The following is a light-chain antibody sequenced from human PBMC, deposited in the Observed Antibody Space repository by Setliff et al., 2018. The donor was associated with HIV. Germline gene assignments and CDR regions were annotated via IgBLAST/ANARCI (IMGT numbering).Light chain of an antibody. J-gene: IGLJ1*01. CDR2: AVS. CDR1: SSDVGGYRY. CDR3: CSNTGSNTYV. Sequence: QSVLTQPASVSGSPGQSITISCSGTSSDVGGYRYVSWYQQFPGKAPKLIIYAVSNRPSGVSNRFSGSKSGNTASLTISGLQAEDEADYYCCSNTGSNTYVFGSGTKVTVL. V-gene: IGLV2-14*01.